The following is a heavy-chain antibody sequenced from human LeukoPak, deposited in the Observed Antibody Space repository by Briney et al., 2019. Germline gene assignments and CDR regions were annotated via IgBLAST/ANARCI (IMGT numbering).Heavy chain of an antibody. V-gene: IGHV4-34*01. J-gene: IGHJ4*02. Sequence: SETLSLTCAVYGGSFSGYYWSWIRQPPGKGLEWIGEINHSGSTNYNPSLKSRVTTSVDTSKNQFSLKLSSVTAADTAVYYCARYEEEMATIDYWGQGTLVTVSS. CDR1: GGSFSGYY. CDR3: ARYEEEMATIDY. CDR2: INHSGST. D-gene: IGHD5-24*01.